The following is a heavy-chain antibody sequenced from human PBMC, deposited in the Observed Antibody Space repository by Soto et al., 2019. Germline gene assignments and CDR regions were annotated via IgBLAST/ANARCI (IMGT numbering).Heavy chain of an antibody. CDR2: IYPGDSDT. CDR3: ARLGDCSSTSCYANYYYYYYMDV. Sequence: GASLKISCKGSGYSFTSYWIGWVRQMPGKGLEWMGIIYPGDSDTRYSPSFQGQVTISADKSISTAYLQWSSLKASDTAMYYCARLGDCSSTSCYANYYYYYYMDVWGKGTTVTVSS. J-gene: IGHJ6*03. V-gene: IGHV5-51*01. CDR1: GYSFTSYW. D-gene: IGHD2-2*01.